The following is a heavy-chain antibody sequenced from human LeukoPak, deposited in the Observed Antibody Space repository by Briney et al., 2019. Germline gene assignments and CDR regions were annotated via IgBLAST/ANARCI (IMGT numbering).Heavy chain of an antibody. CDR3: ARQGGGNWFDP. J-gene: IGHJ5*02. CDR1: GFTFSSYW. V-gene: IGHV3-7*03. D-gene: IGHD3-16*01. CDR2: IKQDGSEK. Sequence: GGSLRLSCAASGFTFSSYWMSWVRQAPGKGLEWGANIKQDGSEKYYVDSVKGRFTISRDNAKTSLYLQMNSLSAEDTAVYYCARQGGGNWFDPWGQGTLVTVSS.